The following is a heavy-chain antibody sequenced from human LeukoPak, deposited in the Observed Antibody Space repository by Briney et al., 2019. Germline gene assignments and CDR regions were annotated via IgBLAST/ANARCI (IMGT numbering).Heavy chain of an antibody. CDR3: AKGRDTSGRQNFDF. J-gene: IGHJ4*02. Sequence: GGSLRLSCEASGFSFTSYAMHWVRQAPGKGLEWVSSISASGSGTFYTDSMSGRFTISRDNAKKTLFLQMKNLRLGDTALYYCAKGRDTSGRQNFDFWGQGTLVTVSS. CDR2: ISASGSGT. CDR1: GFSFTSYA. D-gene: IGHD6-19*01. V-gene: IGHV3-23*01.